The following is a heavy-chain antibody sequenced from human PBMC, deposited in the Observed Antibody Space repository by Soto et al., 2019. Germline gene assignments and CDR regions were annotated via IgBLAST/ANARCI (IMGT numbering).Heavy chain of an antibody. CDR3: AKDRWGDFGDLNLPGY. CDR2: ISDDGSSK. D-gene: IGHD4-17*01. J-gene: IGHJ4*02. V-gene: IGHV3-30*18. CDR1: GFTFSSFG. Sequence: QVLLVESGGGVVQPGRSLRISCAGSGFTFSSFGMHWVRQAPGKGLEWVAVISDDGSSKHYADSLKGRFTISRDNSNNTLYLQMDSLGPEDTAVYYCAKDRWGDFGDLNLPGYWGQGTLVTVSS.